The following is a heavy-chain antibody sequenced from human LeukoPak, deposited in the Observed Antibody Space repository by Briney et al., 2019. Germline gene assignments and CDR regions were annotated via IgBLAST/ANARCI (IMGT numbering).Heavy chain of an antibody. CDR2: ISGSGGST. V-gene: IGHV3-23*01. Sequence: GGSLKLSCAASGSTFSSYGMSWVRQAPGKGLEWVSAISGSGGSTYYADSVKGRFTISRDNSKNTLYLQMNSLRAEDTAVYYCAKFLAGFRYWGQGTLVTVSS. D-gene: IGHD1-1*01. CDR1: GSTFSSYG. J-gene: IGHJ4*02. CDR3: AKFLAGFRY.